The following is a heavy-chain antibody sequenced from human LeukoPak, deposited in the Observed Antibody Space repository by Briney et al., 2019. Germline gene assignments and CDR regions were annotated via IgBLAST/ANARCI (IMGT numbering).Heavy chain of an antibody. J-gene: IGHJ3*02. CDR3: ARVWRIVARHGTFDI. CDR1: GFTFDDYG. D-gene: IGHD6-6*01. Sequence: PGGSLRLSCAASGFTFDDYGMSWVRHAPGKGLEWVSGINWNGGSTGYADSVKGRFTISRDNAKNSLYLQMNSLRAEDTAVYYCARVWRIVARHGTFDIWGQGTMVTVSS. CDR2: INWNGGST. V-gene: IGHV3-20*04.